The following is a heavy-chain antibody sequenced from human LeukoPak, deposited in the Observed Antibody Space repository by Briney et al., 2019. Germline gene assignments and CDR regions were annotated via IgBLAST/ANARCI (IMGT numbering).Heavy chain of an antibody. CDR1: GGTFSSYA. V-gene: IGHV1-69*06. Sequence: GFSVKVSCKASGGTFSSYAISWVRQAPGQGLEWMGRIIPIFGTANYAQKFQGRVTITADKSTSTAYMELSSLRSEDTAVYYCASASRYYYDSSGYYSERGWGQGTLVTVSS. CDR3: ASASRYYYDSSGYYSERG. D-gene: IGHD3-22*01. CDR2: IIPIFGTA. J-gene: IGHJ4*02.